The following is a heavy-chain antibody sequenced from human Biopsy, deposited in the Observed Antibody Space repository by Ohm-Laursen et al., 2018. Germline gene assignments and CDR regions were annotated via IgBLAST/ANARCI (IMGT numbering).Heavy chain of an antibody. CDR1: GDSISSYY. J-gene: IGHJ2*01. CDR3: ARDRGFYSDRTVPGYFDL. CDR2: VSYTGST. Sequence: SETLSLTCTVSGDSISSYYWSWIRQPPGKGLEWIGYVSYTGSTGYNPSLQSRVTISVDTSKNHFSLRLRSVTPADTAMYYCARDRGFYSDRTVPGYFDLWGRGTLVTVSS. V-gene: IGHV4-59*01. D-gene: IGHD3-22*01.